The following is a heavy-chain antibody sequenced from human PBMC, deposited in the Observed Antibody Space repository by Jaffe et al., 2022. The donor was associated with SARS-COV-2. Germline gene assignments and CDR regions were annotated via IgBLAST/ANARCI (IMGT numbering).Heavy chain of an antibody. CDR3: ARGDVYRSLDY. CDR2: INPKNDAT. V-gene: IGHV1-2*04. CDR1: GYTFIDQY. D-gene: IGHD3-16*01. J-gene: IGHJ4*02. Sequence: QVQLVQSGAEVKKPGASVKVSCKASGYTFIDQYIHWVRQAPGQGFEWMGWINPKNDATNFAQKFQGWVTLTRDTSISTAYMALNRLTSDDTAVYYCARGDVYRSLDYWGQGSLVTVSS.